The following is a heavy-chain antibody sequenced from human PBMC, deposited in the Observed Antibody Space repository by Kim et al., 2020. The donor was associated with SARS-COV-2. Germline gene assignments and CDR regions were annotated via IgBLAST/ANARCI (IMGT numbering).Heavy chain of an antibody. CDR3: ARDSIAVAGRRNYYYYGMDV. J-gene: IGHJ6*02. CDR2: IIPILGIA. Sequence: SVKVSCKASGGTFSSYAISWVRQAPGQGLEWMGRIIPILGIANYAQKFQGRVTITADKSTSTAYMELSSLRSEDTAVYYCARDSIAVAGRRNYYYYGMDVWGQGTTVTVSS. D-gene: IGHD6-19*01. V-gene: IGHV1-69*04. CDR1: GGTFSSYA.